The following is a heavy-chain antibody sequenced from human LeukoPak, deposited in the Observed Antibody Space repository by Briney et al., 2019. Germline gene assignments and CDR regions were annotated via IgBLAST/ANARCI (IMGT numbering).Heavy chain of an antibody. Sequence: GGSLRLSCAASGFIFSDSDMSWIRQAPGKGLEWISYISSSGSTIYYADSVKGRFTISRDNAKNSLYLQMNSLRAEDTAVYYCAREIAVAGAQFDPWGQGTLVTVSS. CDR3: AREIAVAGAQFDP. V-gene: IGHV3-11*04. CDR1: GFIFSDSD. CDR2: ISSSGSTI. D-gene: IGHD6-19*01. J-gene: IGHJ5*02.